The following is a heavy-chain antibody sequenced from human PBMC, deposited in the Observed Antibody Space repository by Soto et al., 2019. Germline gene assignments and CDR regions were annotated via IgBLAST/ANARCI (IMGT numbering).Heavy chain of an antibody. CDR3: AIHGTIFGVALSYYYMDV. CDR1: GGSISSYY. V-gene: IGHV4-59*08. D-gene: IGHD3-3*01. CDR2: IYYSGST. J-gene: IGHJ6*03. Sequence: SETLSLTCTVSGGSISSYYWSWIRQPPGKGLEWIGYIYYSGSTNYNPSLKSRVTISVDTSKNQFSLKLSSVTAADTAVYYCAIHGTIFGVALSYYYMDVWGKGTTVTVSS.